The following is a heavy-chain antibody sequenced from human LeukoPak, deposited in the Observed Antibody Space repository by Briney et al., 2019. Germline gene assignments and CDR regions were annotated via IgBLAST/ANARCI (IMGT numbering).Heavy chain of an antibody. J-gene: IGHJ3*02. CDR1: GFTFSSYW. CDR3: ARDQYSYGFDAFDI. Sequence: GGSLRLSCAASGFTFSSYWMSWVRQAPGKGLEWVANIKQDGSEKYYVDSVKGRFTISRDNAKNSLYLQMSSLRAEDTAVYYCARDQYSYGFDAFDIWGQGTMVTVSS. V-gene: IGHV3-7*01. D-gene: IGHD5-18*01. CDR2: IKQDGSEK.